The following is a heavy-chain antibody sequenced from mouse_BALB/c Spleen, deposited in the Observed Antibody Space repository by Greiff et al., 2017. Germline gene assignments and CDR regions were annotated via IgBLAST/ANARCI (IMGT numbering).Heavy chain of an antibody. CDR1: GFAFSSYD. V-gene: IGHV5-12-1*01. J-gene: IGHJ2*01. CDR3: ARHVGVDDY. D-gene: IGHD1-1*02. CDR2: ISSGGGST. Sequence: EVQVVESGGGLVKPGGSLKLSCAASGFAFSSYDMSWVRQTPEKRLEWVAYISSGGGSTYYPDTVKGRFTISRDNAKNTLYLQMSSLKSEDTAMYYCARHVGVDDYWGQGTTLTVSS.